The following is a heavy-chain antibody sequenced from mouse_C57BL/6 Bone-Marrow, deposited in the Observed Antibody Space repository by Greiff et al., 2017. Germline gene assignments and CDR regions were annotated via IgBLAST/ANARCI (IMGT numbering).Heavy chain of an antibody. D-gene: IGHD2-4*01. Sequence: EVQLQQSGPELVKPGASVKISCKASGYTFTDYYMNWVKQSHGKSLEWIGDINPNNGGTSYNQKFKGKATLTVDKSSSTAYMELRSLTSEDSAVYYCAKLGLITTSYYFDYWGQGTTLTVSS. V-gene: IGHV1-26*01. CDR2: INPNNGGT. CDR3: AKLGLITTSYYFDY. J-gene: IGHJ2*01. CDR1: GYTFTDYY.